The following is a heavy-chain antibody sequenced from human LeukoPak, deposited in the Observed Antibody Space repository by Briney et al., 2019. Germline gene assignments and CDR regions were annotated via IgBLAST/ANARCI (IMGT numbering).Heavy chain of an antibody. V-gene: IGHV4-31*03. Sequence: SETLSLTCTVSGGSIXSGGYYWSWIRXXXXXXLEXIGYXXYXXXTYYNPSLKSRVTISVDTSKNQFSLKLSSVTAADTAVYYCARELRPYYYDSSGPIWGNYFDYWGQGTLVTVSS. CDR2: XXYXXXT. J-gene: IGHJ4*02. CDR1: GGSIXSGGYY. D-gene: IGHD3-22*01. CDR3: ARELRPYYYDSSGPIWGNYFDY.